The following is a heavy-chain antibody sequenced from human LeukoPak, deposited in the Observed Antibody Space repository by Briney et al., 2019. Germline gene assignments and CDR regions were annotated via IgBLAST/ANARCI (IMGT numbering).Heavy chain of an antibody. Sequence: PSETLSLTCTVSGDSISSSTYYWGWIRQPPGKGLEYIGSIYYSGSTYYNPSLKSRVTISVDTSKNQFSLSLSSVTAADAAVYYCARLRIGEPFDYWGQGTLVTVSS. CDR1: GDSISSSTYY. J-gene: IGHJ4*02. CDR3: ARLRIGEPFDY. D-gene: IGHD3-10*01. CDR2: IYYSGST. V-gene: IGHV4-39*01.